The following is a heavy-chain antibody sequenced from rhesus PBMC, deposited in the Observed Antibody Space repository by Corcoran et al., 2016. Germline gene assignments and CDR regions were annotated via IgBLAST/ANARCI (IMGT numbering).Heavy chain of an antibody. CDR3: GRDRDDGNSLDY. CDR2: INGSGSRT. D-gene: IGHD4-35*01. J-gene: IGHJ4*01. CDR1: GGSISSSY. V-gene: IGHV4-169*02. Sequence: QLQLQESGPGLVKPSETLSVTCAVSGGSISSSYWSWIRQAPGKGLAWSGYINGSGSRTNNNPALKSRGTLSVDTSKNQFSLKLSSVTAADTAVYYCGRDRDDGNSLDYWGQGVLVTVSS.